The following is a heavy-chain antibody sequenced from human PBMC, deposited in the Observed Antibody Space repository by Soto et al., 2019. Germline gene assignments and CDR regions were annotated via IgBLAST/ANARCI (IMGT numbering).Heavy chain of an antibody. CDR2: IYYSGTT. CDR1: GDSINNGGHY. CDR3: ARSAVGATKSGFDS. J-gene: IGHJ4*02. D-gene: IGHD1-26*01. V-gene: IGHV4-31*03. Sequence: QVQLQESGPGLVKPSQTLSLTCNASGDSINNGGHYWSWIRQPPGKRLEWIGFIYYSGTTYYNPSLKSRVTISVHTSKIQFSLKLNSVTAADTAVYYCARSAVGATKSGFDSWGQGTLVTVSS.